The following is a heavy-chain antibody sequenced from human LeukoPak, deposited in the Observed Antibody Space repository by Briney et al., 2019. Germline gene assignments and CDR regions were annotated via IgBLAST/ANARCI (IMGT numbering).Heavy chain of an antibody. J-gene: IGHJ5*02. CDR2: INSDGSST. D-gene: IGHD6-6*01. Sequence: GGSLRLSCAASQATFRRYAITWIRQAPGKGLVWVSRINSDGSSTSYADSVKGRFTISRDNAKNTLYLQMNSLRAEDTAVYYCAGSASSNWFDPWGQGTLVTVSS. V-gene: IGHV3-74*01. CDR1: QATFRRYA. CDR3: AGSASSNWFDP.